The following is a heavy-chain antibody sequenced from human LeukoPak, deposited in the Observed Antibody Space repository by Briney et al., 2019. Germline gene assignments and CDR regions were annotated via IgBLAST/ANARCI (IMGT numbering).Heavy chain of an antibody. CDR1: GFTFSSYS. V-gene: IGHV3-33*08. Sequence: GGSLRLSRAASGFTFSSYSMNWVRQAPGKGLEWVAVIWYDGSNKYYADSVKGRFTIARDNSKNTLYLQMNSLRAQDTAVYYWARGKYYDSSGYNGRRRPFGYWGQGTLVTVSS. J-gene: IGHJ4*02. CDR3: ARGKYYDSSGYNGRRRPFGY. D-gene: IGHD3-22*01. CDR2: IWYDGSNK.